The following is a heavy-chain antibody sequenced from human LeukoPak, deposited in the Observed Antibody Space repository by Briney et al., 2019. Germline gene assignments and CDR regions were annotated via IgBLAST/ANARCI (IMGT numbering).Heavy chain of an antibody. J-gene: IGHJ4*02. CDR1: GGSISSYY. CDR2: IYYSGST. Sequence: SETLSLTCTVPGGSISSYYWSWIRQPPGKGLEWIGYIYYSGSTNYNPSLKSRVTISVDTSKNQFSLKLSSVTAADTAVYYCARATVAGTKVDYWGQGTLVTVSS. D-gene: IGHD6-19*01. V-gene: IGHV4-59*01. CDR3: ARATVAGTKVDY.